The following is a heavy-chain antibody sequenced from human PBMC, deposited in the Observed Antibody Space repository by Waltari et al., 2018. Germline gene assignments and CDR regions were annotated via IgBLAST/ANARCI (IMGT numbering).Heavy chain of an antibody. CDR1: GFTFSNYE. Sequence: EVQVVESGGGLVQPGGSLRLSCVASGFTFSNYEMNWVRQAPGKGLGWVSYISNRGSTTYYADSVKGRVTISRDNAKNSMYLEMDSLRAEDTAVYYCARPSTEYYYYYYYMDVWGKGTTVTVS. J-gene: IGHJ6*03. CDR3: ARPSTEYYYYYYYMDV. V-gene: IGHV3-48*03. CDR2: ISNRGSTT.